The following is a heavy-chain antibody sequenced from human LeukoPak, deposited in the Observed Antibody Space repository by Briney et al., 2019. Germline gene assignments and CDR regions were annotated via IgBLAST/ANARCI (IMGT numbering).Heavy chain of an antibody. CDR1: AGSISSYY. CDR3: ARGDSTGTYNWFDP. D-gene: IGHD1-14*01. Sequence: SETLSLTCTGSAGSISSYYWSWIRQPPGKGLEWIGYIYYSGSTNYNPSLKSRVTISVDTSKNQFSLKLSSVTAADTAVYYCARGDSTGTYNWFDPWGQGTLVTVSS. CDR2: IYYSGST. V-gene: IGHV4-59*01. J-gene: IGHJ5*02.